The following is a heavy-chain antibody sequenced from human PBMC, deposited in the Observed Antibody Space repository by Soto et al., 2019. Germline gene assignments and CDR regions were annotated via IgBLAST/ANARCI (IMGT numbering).Heavy chain of an antibody. Sequence: SQALSLTSTGSGGFMSSYYWSLTRLPAGKGLEWIWRIYTSGCTNYNPSLKSRVTMSVDTSKNQFSLKLSSVTAADTAVYYCAREGAYISSLPYHHYGMDFRCPTPTVTLS. D-gene: IGHD6-6*01. CDR2: IYTSGCT. J-gene: IGHJ6*02. CDR1: GGFMSSYY. V-gene: IGHV4-4*07. CDR3: AREGAYISSLPYHHYGMDF.